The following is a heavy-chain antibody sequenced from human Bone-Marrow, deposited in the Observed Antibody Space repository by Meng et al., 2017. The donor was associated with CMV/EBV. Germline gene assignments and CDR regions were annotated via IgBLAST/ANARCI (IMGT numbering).Heavy chain of an antibody. D-gene: IGHD5-18*01. J-gene: IGHJ6*02. CDR3: ARDLIYVDTAIRGLFYYYYGMDV. CDR1: GFTFSSYA. V-gene: IGHV3-30-3*01. Sequence: LSLTCAASGFTFSSYAMHWVRQAPGKGLEWVAVISYDGSNKYYADSVKGRFTIPRDNSKNTLYLQMNSLRAEDTAVYYCARDLIYVDTAIRGLFYYYYGMDVWGQGTTVTVSS. CDR2: ISYDGSNK.